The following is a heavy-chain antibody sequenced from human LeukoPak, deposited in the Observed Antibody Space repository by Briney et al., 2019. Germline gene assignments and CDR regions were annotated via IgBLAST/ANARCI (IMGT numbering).Heavy chain of an antibody. V-gene: IGHV3-74*03. J-gene: IGHJ6*03. CDR2: INSDGRNI. D-gene: IGHD1-1*01. CDR1: GFSFSDYW. CDR3: ARAISWNGAQGHMDV. Sequence: GGSLRLSCAASGFSFSDYWMHWVRQAPGKGLEWVSRINSDGRNIAYADSVKGRFTISRDNAKNTLYLEMNSLTIEDTAVYYCARAISWNGAQGHMDVWGKGTTVTVS.